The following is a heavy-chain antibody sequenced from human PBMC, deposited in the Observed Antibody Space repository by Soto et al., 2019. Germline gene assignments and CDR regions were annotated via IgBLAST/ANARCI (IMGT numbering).Heavy chain of an antibody. CDR1: GFTFSSYG. D-gene: IGHD6-25*01. CDR3: AKAPGIAAR. CDR2: ISYDGSNK. Sequence: QVQLVESGGGVVQPGRSLRLSCAASGFTFSSYGMHRVRQAPGKGLEWVAVISYDGSNKYYADSVKGRFTISRDNSKNTLYLQMNSLRAEDTAVYYCAKAPGIAARWGQGTLVTVSS. J-gene: IGHJ4*02. V-gene: IGHV3-30*18.